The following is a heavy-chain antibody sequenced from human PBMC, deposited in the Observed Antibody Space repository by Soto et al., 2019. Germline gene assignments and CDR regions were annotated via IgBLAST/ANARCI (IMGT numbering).Heavy chain of an antibody. V-gene: IGHV4-59*01. CDR1: GGSISSYY. CDR2: IYYSGST. D-gene: IGHD1-26*01. Sequence: SETLSLTCTVSGGSISSYYWSWIRQPPGKGLEWIGYIYYSGSTNYNPSLKSRVTISVDTSKNQFSLKLSSVTAADTAVYYCARDRSELLWRIAWFDPWGQGTLVTVSS. J-gene: IGHJ5*02. CDR3: ARDRSELLWRIAWFDP.